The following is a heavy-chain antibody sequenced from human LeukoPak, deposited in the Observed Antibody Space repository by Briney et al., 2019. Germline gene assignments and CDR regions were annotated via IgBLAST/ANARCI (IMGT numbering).Heavy chain of an antibody. V-gene: IGHV3-30-3*01. J-gene: IGHJ4*02. CDR2: ASYDRASE. Sequence: GGSLRLSCEGSGFSLSDYSMHWVRQAPGEGLEWVAFASYDRASEDYADYVKGRFSVSRDDSRDTLYLQMNRLRSEDTAVYYCARVVESHYYDYVWGSYRSGPFDYWGQGTLVTVSS. CDR1: GFSLSDYS. CDR3: ARVVESHYYDYVWGSYRSGPFDY. D-gene: IGHD3-16*02.